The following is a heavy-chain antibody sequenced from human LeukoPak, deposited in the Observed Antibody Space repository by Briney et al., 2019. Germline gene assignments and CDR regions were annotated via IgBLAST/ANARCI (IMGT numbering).Heavy chain of an antibody. CDR3: ASTTYYYDSSGYYPGAFDI. D-gene: IGHD3-22*01. CDR1: GGSISSYY. Sequence: SETLSLTCTVSGGSISSYYWSWIRQPPGKGLEWLGYIYYSGSTNYNPSLKSRVTISVDTSKNQFSLKLSSVTAADTAVYYCASTTYYYDSSGYYPGAFDIWGQGTMVTVSS. V-gene: IGHV4-59*01. CDR2: IYYSGST. J-gene: IGHJ3*02.